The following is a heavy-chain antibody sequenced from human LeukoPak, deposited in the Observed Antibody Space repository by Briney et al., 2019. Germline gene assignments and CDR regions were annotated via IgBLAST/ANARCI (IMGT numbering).Heavy chain of an antibody. CDR3: ARAPKINNWFDP. Sequence: ASVKVSCKVSGYTLTELSMHWVRQAPGKGLEWMGGFDPEDGETIYAQKFQGRVTMTRDTSTSTVYMELSSLRSEDTAVYYCARAPKINNWFDPWGQGTLVTVSS. CDR1: GYTLTELS. J-gene: IGHJ5*02. D-gene: IGHD3-16*01. CDR2: FDPEDGET. V-gene: IGHV1-24*01.